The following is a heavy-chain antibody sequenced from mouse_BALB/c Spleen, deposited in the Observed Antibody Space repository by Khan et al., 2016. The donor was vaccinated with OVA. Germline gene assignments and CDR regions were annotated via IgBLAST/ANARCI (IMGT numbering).Heavy chain of an antibody. CDR1: GYTFTSYD. Sequence: QVQLKQSGAELVKPGASVTLSCKASGYTFTSYDINWVRQRPEQGLEWIGWIFPGDGSTKYNEKFKGRATLTTDTSSSTAYMHLSMLTSEDSAVYFGARGGYGGFAYWGQGTLVTVSA. V-gene: IGHV1-85*01. J-gene: IGHJ3*01. CDR2: IFPGDGST. D-gene: IGHD2-14*01. CDR3: ARGGYGGFAY.